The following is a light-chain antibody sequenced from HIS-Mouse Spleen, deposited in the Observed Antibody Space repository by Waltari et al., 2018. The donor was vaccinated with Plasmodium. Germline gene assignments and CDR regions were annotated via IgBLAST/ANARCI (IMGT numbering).Light chain of an antibody. V-gene: IGLV3-27*01. CDR1: VLAKTKY. CDR2: KAS. CDR3: YSAADNNWV. J-gene: IGLJ3*02. Sequence: SYELTQPSSVSVSPGQTARITCSGDVLAKTKYARWFQQKPGQAPVLVIYKASERPSGIPGRFSGSSSGTTVTLTISGAQVEDEADYYCYSAADNNWVFGGGTKLTVL.